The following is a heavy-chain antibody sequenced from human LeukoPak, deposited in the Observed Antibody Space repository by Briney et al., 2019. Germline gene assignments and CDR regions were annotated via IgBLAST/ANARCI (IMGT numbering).Heavy chain of an antibody. V-gene: IGHV4-61*02. D-gene: IGHD3-10*01. J-gene: IGHJ4*02. CDR1: GGSISSGSYY. Sequence: PSETLSLTCTVSGGSISSGSYYWSWIRQPAGKGLEWIGRICTSGSTNYNPSLKSRVTISVDTSKNQFSLKLSSVTAADTAVYYCARCYYGSGSYYIDYWGQGTLVTVSS. CDR3: ARCYYGSGSYYIDY. CDR2: ICTSGST.